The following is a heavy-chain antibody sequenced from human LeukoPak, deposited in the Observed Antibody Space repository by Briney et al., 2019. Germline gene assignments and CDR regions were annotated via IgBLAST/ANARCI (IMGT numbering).Heavy chain of an antibody. D-gene: IGHD5-18*01. CDR2: ISYDGSKK. CDR3: AKDINSYGYDY. V-gene: IGHV3-30*04. J-gene: IGHJ4*02. CDR1: GFTFSSYA. Sequence: TGGSLRLSCAASGFTFSSYAMHWVRQAPGKGLEWVAGISYDGSKKYYADSVKGRFTISRDNSKNTLWLQMNSLSAEDTAVYYCAKDINSYGYDYWGQGTLVTVSS.